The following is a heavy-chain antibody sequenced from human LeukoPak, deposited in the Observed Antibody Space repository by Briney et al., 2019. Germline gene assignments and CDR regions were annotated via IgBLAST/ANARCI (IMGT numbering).Heavy chain of an antibody. CDR3: ARVRRYSSGWYAYYFDY. CDR2: INHSGST. J-gene: IGHJ4*02. V-gene: IGHV4-34*01. Sequence: SSETLSLTCAVYGGSFSGYYWSWIRQPPGKGLEWIGEINHSGSTNYNPSLKSRVTISVDTSKNQFSLKLSSVTAADTAVYYCARVRRYSSGWYAYYFDYWGQGTLVTVSS. D-gene: IGHD6-19*01. CDR1: GGSFSGYY.